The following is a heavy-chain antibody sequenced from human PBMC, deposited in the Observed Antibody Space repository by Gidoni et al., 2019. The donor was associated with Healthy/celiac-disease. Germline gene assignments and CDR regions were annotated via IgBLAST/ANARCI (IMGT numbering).Heavy chain of an antibody. CDR3: ARVPDYYDSSGYRYYYGMDV. Sequence: QVQLQESGPGLVKPSETLSLTCTVSGGSISSYYWSWIRQPAGKGLEWIGRIYTSGSTNYNPSLKSRVTMSVDTSKNQFSLKLSSVTAADTAVYYCARVPDYYDSSGYRYYYGMDVWGQGTTVTVSS. CDR2: IYTSGST. D-gene: IGHD3-22*01. CDR1: GGSISSYY. J-gene: IGHJ6*02. V-gene: IGHV4-4*07.